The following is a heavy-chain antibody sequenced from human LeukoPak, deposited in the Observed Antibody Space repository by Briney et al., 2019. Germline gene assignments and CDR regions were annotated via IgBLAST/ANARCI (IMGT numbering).Heavy chain of an antibody. Sequence: SQTLSLTCTVSGGSISSGSYYWSWIRQPAGKGLEWIGRIYTSGSTNYNPSLKSRVTISVDTSKNQFSLKLSSVTAADTAVYYCARRRPYDFWSGQDPANYYYVDVWGKGTTVTVSS. CDR1: GGSISSGSYY. CDR3: ARRRPYDFWSGQDPANYYYVDV. CDR2: IYTSGST. V-gene: IGHV4-61*02. J-gene: IGHJ6*03. D-gene: IGHD3-3*01.